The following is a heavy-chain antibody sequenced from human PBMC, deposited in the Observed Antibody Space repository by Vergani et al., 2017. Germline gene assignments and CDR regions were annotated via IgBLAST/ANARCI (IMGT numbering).Heavy chain of an antibody. CDR2: ISGSGGST. D-gene: IGHD4-17*01. CDR1: GFTFSSYA. CDR3: AKDTRPTVTTILFRY. J-gene: IGHJ4*02. Sequence: EVQLLESGGGLVQPGGSLRLSCAASGFTFSSYAMSWVRQAPGKGLEWVSAISGSGGSTYYADSVKGRFTISGDNSKNTLYLQMNSLRAEDTAVYYGAKDTRPTVTTILFRYWGQGTLVTVSS. V-gene: IGHV3-23*01.